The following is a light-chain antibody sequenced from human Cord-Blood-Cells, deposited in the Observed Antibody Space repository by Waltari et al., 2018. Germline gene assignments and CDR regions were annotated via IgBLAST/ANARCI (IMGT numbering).Light chain of an antibody. CDR2: AAY. V-gene: IGKV1-9*01. Sequence: DIQLTQSPSFLSASVGDRVTITCRASQGISSYLAWYQQKPGKAPKLLIYAAYTLQSGVPSMFSSSGSGTEFTLTISSLQPEDFATYYCQQLNSYPITFGQGTRLEIK. CDR1: QGISSY. J-gene: IGKJ5*01. CDR3: QQLNSYPIT.